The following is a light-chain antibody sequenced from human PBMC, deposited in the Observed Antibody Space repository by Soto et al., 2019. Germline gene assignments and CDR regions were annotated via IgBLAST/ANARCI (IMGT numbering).Light chain of an antibody. CDR2: GNT. J-gene: IGLJ1*01. V-gene: IGLV1-40*01. CDR3: QTYDSSLSGLYV. CDR1: SSNIGAGSD. Sequence: QSVLTQPPSISGSPGQRVSISCTCISSNIGAGSDVHWYHQLPGTAPKLLIYGNTNRPSGVPDRFSGSKSGTSASLAIAGLQTEDEGDYYCQTYDSSLSGLYVFGTGTQ.